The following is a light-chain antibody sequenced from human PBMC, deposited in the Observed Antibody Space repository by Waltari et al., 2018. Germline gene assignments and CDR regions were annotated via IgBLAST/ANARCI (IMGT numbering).Light chain of an antibody. Sequence: QSVLTQPPSVSGAPGQRVTISCTGSSFNIGAGYDVPWYQQLPGTAPKLLIFGNNRRPSGVPDRVSCSKSGTSASLAIAGLQAEDEADYYCQSYDNSLSGVVFGGGTKLTVL. V-gene: IGLV1-40*01. CDR1: SFNIGAGYD. CDR3: QSYDNSLSGVV. J-gene: IGLJ2*01. CDR2: GNN.